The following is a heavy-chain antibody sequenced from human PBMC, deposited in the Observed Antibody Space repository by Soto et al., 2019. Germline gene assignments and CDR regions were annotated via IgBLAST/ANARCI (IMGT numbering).Heavy chain of an antibody. CDR1: GGSISSGGYY. CDR3: ARWDARSLSSCPDDAFDI. J-gene: IGHJ3*02. CDR2: IYYSGST. Sequence: SETLSLTCTVSGGSISSGGYYWSWIRQHPGKGLEWIGYIYYSGSTYYNPSLKSRVTISVDTSKNQFSLKLSSVTASDTAVYYCARWDARSLSSCPDDAFDIWGQGTMVTVSS. D-gene: IGHD6-13*01. V-gene: IGHV4-31*03.